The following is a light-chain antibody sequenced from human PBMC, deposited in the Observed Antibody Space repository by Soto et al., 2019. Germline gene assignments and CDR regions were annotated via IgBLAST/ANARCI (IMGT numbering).Light chain of an antibody. J-gene: IGKJ2*01. CDR3: QQYFSSPYT. CDR1: QSVLYCSNNKNY. Sequence: DIVMTQSPDSLAVSLGERATINCKSSQSVLYCSNNKNYLAWYQQKPGQPPNLLIYWASTRESGVPDRFSGSGSGTAFTLTISSLQAEDVAVYYCQQYFSSPYTFGQGTKLEIK. CDR2: WAS. V-gene: IGKV4-1*01.